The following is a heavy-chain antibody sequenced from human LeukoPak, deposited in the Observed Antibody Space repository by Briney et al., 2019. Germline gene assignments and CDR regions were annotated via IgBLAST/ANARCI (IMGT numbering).Heavy chain of an antibody. J-gene: IGHJ5*02. CDR3: AKNYGDSNWFDP. Sequence: SQTLSLTCAISGDSVSSNSAAWNWIRQSPSRGLEWLGRTYYRSNWFSDFALSVKSRITINPDTSKNQFSLQLNSVTPEDTAVYYCAKNYGDSNWFDPWGQGTLVTVSS. D-gene: IGHD4-17*01. V-gene: IGHV6-1*01. CDR1: GDSVSSNSAA. CDR2: TYYRSNWFS.